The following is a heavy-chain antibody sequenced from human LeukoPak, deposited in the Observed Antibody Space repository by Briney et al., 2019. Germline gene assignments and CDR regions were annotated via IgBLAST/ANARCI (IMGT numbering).Heavy chain of an antibody. Sequence: GAALKTYCKGSGYSFTSYWIGCVRHMPGKGLEWMGIIYPGDSDTRYSPSFHGQVTISADKSISTAYLQWSSLKASDTAMYYCARHGMASDYDILTGDHWGQGTLVTVSS. CDR2: IYPGDSDT. CDR3: ARHGMASDYDILTGDH. CDR1: GYSFTSYW. V-gene: IGHV5-51*01. J-gene: IGHJ1*01. D-gene: IGHD3-9*01.